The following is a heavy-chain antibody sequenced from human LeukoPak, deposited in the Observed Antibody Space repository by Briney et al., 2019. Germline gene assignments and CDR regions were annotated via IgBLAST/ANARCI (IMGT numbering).Heavy chain of an antibody. CDR2: IYYSGST. Sequence: SETLSLTCTVSGGSISSYYWSWIRQPPGKGLEWIGYIYYSGSTNYNPSLKGRVTISEDTSKNQLSLKLSSVTAADPAVYYCARDRSYYMDVWGKGTTVTISS. J-gene: IGHJ6*03. CDR1: GGSISSYY. CDR3: ARDRSYYMDV. V-gene: IGHV4-59*01.